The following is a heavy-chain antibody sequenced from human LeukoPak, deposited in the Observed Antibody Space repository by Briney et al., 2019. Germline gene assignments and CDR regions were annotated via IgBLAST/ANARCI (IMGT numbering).Heavy chain of an antibody. J-gene: IGHJ1*01. CDR1: GYTFTSYG. CDR2: ISAYNGNT. Sequence: ASVKVSCKASGYTFTSYGISWVRQAPGQGLEWMGWISAYNGNTNYAQKLQGRVTMTTDTSTSTAYVELRSLRSDDTAVYYCARDKISPAEYLQHWGQGTLVTVSS. CDR3: ARDKISPAEYLQH. V-gene: IGHV1-18*01.